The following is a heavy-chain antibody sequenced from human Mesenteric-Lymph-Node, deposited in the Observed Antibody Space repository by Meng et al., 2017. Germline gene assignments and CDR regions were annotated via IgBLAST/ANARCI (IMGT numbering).Heavy chain of an antibody. CDR1: GGSISSSSYY. J-gene: IGHJ3*02. CDR3: ARRRRGGRYFVLYAFDI. CDR2: IYYSGST. V-gene: IGHV4-39*07. D-gene: IGHD1-26*01. Sequence: SETLSLTCTVSGGSISSSSYYWGWIRQPPGKGLEWIGSIYYSGSTYYNPSLKSRVTIAVDTSKNQFSLKLSSVTAADTAVYYCARRRRGGRYFVLYAFDIWGQGTMVTVSS.